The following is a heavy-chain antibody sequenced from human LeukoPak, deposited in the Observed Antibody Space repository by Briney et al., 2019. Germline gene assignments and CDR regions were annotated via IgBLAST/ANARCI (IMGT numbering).Heavy chain of an antibody. CDR3: VKDSPYSSSWYFDY. CDR2: ISSNGGST. CDR1: GFTFSSYA. D-gene: IGHD6-13*01. V-gene: IGHV3-64D*06. J-gene: IGHJ4*02. Sequence: GGSLRLSCSASGFTFSSYAMHWVRQAPGKGLEYVSAISSNGGSTYYADSVKGRFTISRDNSKNTLYLQVSSLRAEDTAVYYCVKDSPYSSSWYFDYWGQGTLVTVSS.